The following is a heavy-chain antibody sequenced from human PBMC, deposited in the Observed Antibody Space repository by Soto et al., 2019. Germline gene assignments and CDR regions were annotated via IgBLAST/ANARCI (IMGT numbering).Heavy chain of an antibody. CDR1: GFIVSDTY. J-gene: IGHJ3*02. V-gene: IGHV3-66*01. Sequence: EVQLVESGGGLVQPGGSLRLSCTASGFIVSDTYVNWVRQAPGKGLEWVSVISNRGDTHYADSVRGRFSLSRDISDNTLHLQMNNLRVEDTAVYYCAREPRYCGGSSCSITGDAYDIWGQGTMVTVSS. CDR3: AREPRYCGGSSCSITGDAYDI. CDR2: ISNRGDT. D-gene: IGHD2-15*01.